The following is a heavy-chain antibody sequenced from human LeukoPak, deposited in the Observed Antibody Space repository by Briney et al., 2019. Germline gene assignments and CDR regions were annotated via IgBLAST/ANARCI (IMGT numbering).Heavy chain of an antibody. CDR1: GGSISSSSYY. V-gene: IGHV4-61*01. Sequence: SETLSLTCTVSGGSISSSSYYWSWIRQPPGKGLGWIGYIYYSGSTNYNPSLKSRVTISVDTSKNQFSLKLSSVTAADTAVYYCARGEIAVALHLDYWGQGTLVTVSS. D-gene: IGHD6-19*01. CDR3: ARGEIAVALHLDY. J-gene: IGHJ4*02. CDR2: IYYSGST.